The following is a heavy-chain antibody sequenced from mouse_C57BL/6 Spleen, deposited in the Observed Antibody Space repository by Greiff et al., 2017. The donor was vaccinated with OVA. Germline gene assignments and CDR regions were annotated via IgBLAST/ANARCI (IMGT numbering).Heavy chain of an antibody. V-gene: IGHV1-55*01. CDR1: GYTFTSYW. D-gene: IGHD3-2*02. CDR3: ARDSSGYEGFAY. Sequence: VQLQQPGAELVKPGASVKMSCKASGYTFTSYWITWVKQRPGQGLEWIGDIYPGSGSTNYNEKFKSKATLTVDTSSSTAYMQLSSLTSEDSAVYCCARDSSGYEGFAYWGQGTLVTVSA. J-gene: IGHJ3*01. CDR2: IYPGSGST.